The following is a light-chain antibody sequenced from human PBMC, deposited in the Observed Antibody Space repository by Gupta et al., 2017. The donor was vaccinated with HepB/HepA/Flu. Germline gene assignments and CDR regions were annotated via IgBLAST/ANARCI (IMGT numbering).Light chain of an antibody. J-gene: IGKJ1*01. CDR2: KAS. CDR1: QSISSW. V-gene: IGKV1-5*03. Sequence: DIQMTQSPSTLSASVGDRVIITCRASQSISSWLAWYQQKPGKAPKLLIYKASRVESGVPSRFSGSGAGTEFTLTSSRLQPDDFATYYFQQDNNYWTFGQGTKVEIK. CDR3: QQDNNYWT.